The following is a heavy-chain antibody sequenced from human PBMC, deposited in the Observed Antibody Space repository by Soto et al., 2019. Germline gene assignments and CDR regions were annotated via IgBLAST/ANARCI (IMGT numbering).Heavy chain of an antibody. J-gene: IGHJ6*02. Sequence: EVQVVESGGGLVKPGGSLRLSCAASGFTFSDYIMNWVRQAPGKGLEWVSSISSSSTYKKFADSVKGRFTISRDNAKNSLYLQMNSQTADDTAVYYCARERLTVAVAGRHDYYYYGLDVWGPGTTVTVSS. V-gene: IGHV3-21*01. CDR3: ARERLTVAVAGRHDYYYYGLDV. CDR1: GFTFSDYI. CDR2: ISSSSTYK. D-gene: IGHD6-13*01.